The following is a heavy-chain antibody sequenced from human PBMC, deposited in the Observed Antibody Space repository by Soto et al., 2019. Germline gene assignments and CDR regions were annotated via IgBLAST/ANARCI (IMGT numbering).Heavy chain of an antibody. V-gene: IGHV4-34*01. CDR1: GGSFSGYY. CDR3: ARAPVGYCSGGSCYSSSWFDP. D-gene: IGHD2-15*01. J-gene: IGHJ5*02. CDR2: INHSGST. Sequence: QVQLQQWGAGLLKPSETLSLTCAVYGGSFSGYYWSWIRQPPGKGLEWIGEINHSGSTNYNPSLKSRVTISVDTSKNQFSLKLSSVTAADTAVYYCARAPVGYCSGGSCYSSSWFDPWGQGTLVTVSS.